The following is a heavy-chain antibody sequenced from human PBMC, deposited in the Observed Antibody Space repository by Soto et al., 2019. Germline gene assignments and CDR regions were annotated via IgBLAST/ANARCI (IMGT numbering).Heavy chain of an antibody. Sequence: AAAECTSISYDRNCVIKAPGKGLEWVAYISYSSNNIYYADSVEGRFTISRDNAKNSLYLQMNTLRAEDTAVYYCARGGGIVVVTAPYDHWGQGTLVSVSS. CDR1: ECTSISYD. D-gene: IGHD2-21*02. CDR2: ISYSSNNI. CDR3: ARGGGIVVVTAPYDH. J-gene: IGHJ4*02. V-gene: IGHV3-21*04.